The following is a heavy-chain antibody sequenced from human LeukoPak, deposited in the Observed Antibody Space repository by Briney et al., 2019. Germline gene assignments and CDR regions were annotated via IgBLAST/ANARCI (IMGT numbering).Heavy chain of an antibody. CDR1: GGSISSYY. V-gene: IGHV4-59*08. J-gene: IGHJ4*02. Sequence: PSETLSLTCTVSGGSISSYYWSWIRQPPGKGLEWIGYIYYSGSTNYNPSLKSRVTISADTSKNQFSLKLSSVTAADTAVYYCARLGGYCSSTSCRPDYWGQGTLVTVSS. D-gene: IGHD2-2*01. CDR3: ARLGGYCSSTSCRPDY. CDR2: IYYSGST.